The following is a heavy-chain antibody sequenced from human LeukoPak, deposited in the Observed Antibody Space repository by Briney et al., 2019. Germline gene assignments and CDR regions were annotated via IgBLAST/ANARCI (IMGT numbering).Heavy chain of an antibody. D-gene: IGHD3-22*01. Sequence: GGSLRLSCAASGLTFDDYAMHWVRQAPGKGLEWVSGISWNSGSIGYADSVKGRFTISRDNAKNSLYLQMNSLRAEDTALYYCAKDNRALYYYDSSGYSPLFDYWGQGTLVTVSS. V-gene: IGHV3-9*01. CDR2: ISWNSGSI. CDR3: AKDNRALYYYDSSGYSPLFDY. J-gene: IGHJ4*02. CDR1: GLTFDDYA.